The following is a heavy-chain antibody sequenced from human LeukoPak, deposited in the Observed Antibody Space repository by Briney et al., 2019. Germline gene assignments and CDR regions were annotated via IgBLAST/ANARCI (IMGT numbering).Heavy chain of an antibody. CDR2: ISGSGGST. Sequence: GGSLRLSCAASGFTFSSYAMSWVRQAPGRGLEWVSAISGSGGSTYYADSVKGRFTISRDNSKNTLYLQMNSLRAEDTAVYYCAKDRPNYDFWSGYSTAFDYWGQGTLVTVSS. CDR1: GFTFSSYA. D-gene: IGHD3-3*01. V-gene: IGHV3-23*01. J-gene: IGHJ4*02. CDR3: AKDRPNYDFWSGYSTAFDY.